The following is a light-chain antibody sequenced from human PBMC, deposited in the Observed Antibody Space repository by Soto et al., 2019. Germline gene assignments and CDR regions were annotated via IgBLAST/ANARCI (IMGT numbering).Light chain of an antibody. V-gene: IGLV2-8*01. Sequence: QSALTQPPSASGSPGQSVTISCSGTSGDVGGYDSVSWYQHHPGKVPKLIIFDVDKWPSGVPDRFSGFKSGNTASLTVSGLRAEDEADYYCSSYAGSNTFVFXTGTKLTVL. CDR3: SSYAGSNTFV. CDR1: SGDVGGYDS. J-gene: IGLJ1*01. CDR2: DVD.